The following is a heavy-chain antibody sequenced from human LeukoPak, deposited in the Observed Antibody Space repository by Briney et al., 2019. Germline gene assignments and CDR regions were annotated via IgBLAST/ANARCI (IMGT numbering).Heavy chain of an antibody. V-gene: IGHV3-30*02. CDR3: AKDTTPPKAGFDP. Sequence: WGSLRLSCAASGFTFSSYGMNWVRQAPGKGLEWMAFIRYDGSNKYYADSVKGRFTISRDNSKNTLYMQMNSLRAEDTAVYYCAKDTTPPKAGFDPWGQGTLVTDSP. CDR1: GFTFSSYG. J-gene: IGHJ5*02. D-gene: IGHD1-14*01. CDR2: IRYDGSNK.